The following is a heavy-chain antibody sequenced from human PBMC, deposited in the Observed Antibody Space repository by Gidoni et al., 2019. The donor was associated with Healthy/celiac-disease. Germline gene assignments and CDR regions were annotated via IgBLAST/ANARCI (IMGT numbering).Heavy chain of an antibody. D-gene: IGHD3-3*01. CDR1: GYPFPSYA. V-gene: IGHV1-3*01. Sequence: QVQLVQSGAEVTNPGASVKVSCTASGYPFPSYAIHWVRQAPGQRLEWTGWINAGNGNTKYSQKFQGRVTITRDTTASTAYMELSSLRTEDTGVYYCARITDFWSGYSNNYYGMDVWGQGTTVTVSS. CDR3: ARITDFWSGYSNNYYGMDV. CDR2: INAGNGNT. J-gene: IGHJ6*02.